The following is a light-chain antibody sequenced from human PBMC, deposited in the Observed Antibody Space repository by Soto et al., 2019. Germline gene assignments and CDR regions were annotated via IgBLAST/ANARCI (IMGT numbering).Light chain of an antibody. CDR1: QTIDSY. CDR3: QQSYSGGT. Sequence: DIQMTQPPSSLSASVGDRVTITCRTSQTIDSYLNWYQQKPGKAPNLLISDASSLQSGVPSRFSGSGSGTDFTFTINSLQPEDSATYYCQQSYSGGTFGQGTKVEIK. J-gene: IGKJ1*01. V-gene: IGKV1-39*01. CDR2: DAS.